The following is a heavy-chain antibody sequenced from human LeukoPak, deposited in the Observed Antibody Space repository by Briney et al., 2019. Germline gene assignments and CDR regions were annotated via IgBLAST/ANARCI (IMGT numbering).Heavy chain of an antibody. CDR3: ARGPLGDAFDI. V-gene: IGHV3-48*01. J-gene: IGHJ3*02. Sequence: GGSLRLSCAASGFTFTMFSMNWLRQAPGKGLEWIAFIRGRSDTTYYADSVQGRFTISRDNAEDSVYLQMNSLRAEDTAVYYCARGPLGDAFDIWGQGTMVTVSS. CDR2: IRGRSDTT. CDR1: GFTFTMFS.